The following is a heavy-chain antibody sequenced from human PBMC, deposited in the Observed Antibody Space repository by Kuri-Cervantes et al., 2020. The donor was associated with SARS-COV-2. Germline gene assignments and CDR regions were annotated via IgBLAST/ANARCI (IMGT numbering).Heavy chain of an antibody. D-gene: IGHD6-19*01. V-gene: IGHV4-34*01. CDR2: INHSGST. J-gene: IGHJ6*02. CDR3: ARGRDKRYSSGSYYYYGMDV. CDR1: GGSFSGYY. Sequence: SETLSLTCAVYGGSFSGYYWSRIRQPPGKGLEWIGEINHSGSTNYNPSLKSRFTISVDTSKNQFSLKLSSVTAADTAVYYCARGRDKRYSSGSYYYYGMDVWGQGTTVTVSS.